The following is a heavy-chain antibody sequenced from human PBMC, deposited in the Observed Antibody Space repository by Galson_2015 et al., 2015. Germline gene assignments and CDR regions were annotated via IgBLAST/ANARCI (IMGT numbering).Heavy chain of an antibody. CDR3: AGPFDNYVTS. Sequence: SLRLSCAASGFTFSTYSMNWVRQAPGKGLEWVSFISGSSTYIYYADSVRGRFTISRDNAKNSLYLQMNSLRAEDTAMYYCAGPFDNYVTSWGQGTLVTVSS. D-gene: IGHD4-11*01. V-gene: IGHV3-21*01. J-gene: IGHJ5*02. CDR2: ISGSSTYI. CDR1: GFTFSTYS.